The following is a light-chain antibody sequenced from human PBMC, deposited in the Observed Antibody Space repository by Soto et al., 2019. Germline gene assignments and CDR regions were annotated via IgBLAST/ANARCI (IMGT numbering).Light chain of an antibody. V-gene: IGKV1-9*01. CDR3: QHINTYPRT. CDR1: QGISSY. J-gene: IGKJ2*01. CDR2: GAS. Sequence: DIQLTQSPSFLSASVGDRVTITCRASQGISSYLAWYQQPPGKAPKLLIYGASTFQRGVSSRFSGSGSGTEFTLTISSLQPEHFATYYCQHINTYPRTFGQGTKLEVK.